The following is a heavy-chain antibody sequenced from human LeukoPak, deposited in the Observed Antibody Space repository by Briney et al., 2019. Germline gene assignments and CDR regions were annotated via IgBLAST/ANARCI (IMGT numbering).Heavy chain of an antibody. CDR1: GVSISSGGYS. V-gene: IGHV4-30-2*01. J-gene: IGHJ4*02. D-gene: IGHD5-18*01. CDR2: IYHSGST. Sequence: NPSETLSLTCAVSGVSISSGGYSWSWIRQPPGKGLEWIGYIYHSGSTYYNPSLKSRVTISVDRSKNQFSLKLSSVTAADTAVYYCARVDTSMVAFDYWGQGTLVTVSS. CDR3: ARVDTSMVAFDY.